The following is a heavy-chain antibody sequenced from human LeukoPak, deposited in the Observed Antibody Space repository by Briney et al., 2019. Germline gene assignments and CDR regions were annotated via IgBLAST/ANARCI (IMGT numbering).Heavy chain of an antibody. CDR3: ARDGDYYGSGSPPYYYGMDV. CDR2: ISSSGSTI. CDR1: GFTFSDYY. Sequence: PGGSLRLSCAASGFTFSDYYMSWIRQAPGKGLGWVSYISSSGSTIYYADSVKGRFTISRDNAKNSLYLQMNSLRAEDTAVYYCARDGDYYGSGSPPYYYGMDVWGQGTTVTVSS. D-gene: IGHD3-10*01. V-gene: IGHV3-11*01. J-gene: IGHJ6*02.